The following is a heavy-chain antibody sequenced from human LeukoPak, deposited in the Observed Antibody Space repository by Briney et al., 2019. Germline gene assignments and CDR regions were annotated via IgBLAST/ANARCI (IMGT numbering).Heavy chain of an antibody. CDR3: ARSIMITFGGVYYFDY. V-gene: IGHV1-69*05. CDR1: GGTFSSYA. Sequence: SVKVPCKASGGTFSSYAISWVRQAPGQGLEWMGGIIPIFGTANYAQKFQGRVTITTDESTSTAYMELSSLRSEDTAVYYCARSIMITFGGVYYFDYWGQGTLVTVSS. D-gene: IGHD3-16*01. CDR2: IIPIFGTA. J-gene: IGHJ4*02.